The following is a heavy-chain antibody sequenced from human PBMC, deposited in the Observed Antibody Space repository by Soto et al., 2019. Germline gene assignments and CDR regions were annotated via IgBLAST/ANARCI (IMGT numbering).Heavy chain of an antibody. CDR2: TYYRSQFFH. CDR3: ARNYGSGSLPFDY. Sequence: SQTLSLTCVISGDTISSNSAAWIWVRQSPSRGLEWLGRTYYRSQFFHDYGISVKSRININADTSKNQFSLQLNSVTPEDTAVYYCARNYGSGSLPFDYWGQGTLVTVSS. V-gene: IGHV6-1*01. D-gene: IGHD3-10*01. CDR1: GDTISSNSAA. J-gene: IGHJ4*02.